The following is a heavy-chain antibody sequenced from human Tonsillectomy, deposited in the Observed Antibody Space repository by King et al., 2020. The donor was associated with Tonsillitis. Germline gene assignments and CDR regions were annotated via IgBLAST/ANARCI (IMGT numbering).Heavy chain of an antibody. Sequence: QLVQSGGGVVQPGRSLRLSCAASGFTFSSYVMHWVRQAPGKGLEWVAVISYDGSNKYYADAVKGRFTISRENSKNTLYLQMNSLRAEDTAVYYFAKVAVAGTSREYFDLWGRGTLVTVSS. CDR2: ISYDGSNK. V-gene: IGHV3-30*18. J-gene: IGHJ2*01. CDR3: AKVAVAGTSREYFDL. CDR1: GFTFSSYV. D-gene: IGHD6-19*01.